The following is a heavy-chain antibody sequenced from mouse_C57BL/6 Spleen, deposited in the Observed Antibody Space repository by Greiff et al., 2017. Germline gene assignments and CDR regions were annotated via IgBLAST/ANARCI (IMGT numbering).Heavy chain of an antibody. Sequence: QVQLQQPGAELVRPGSSVKLSCKASGYTFTSYWMHWVKQRPIQGLEWIGNIDPSDSETHYNQKFKDKATLTVDKSSSTAYMQLSSLTSEDSAVYYCARGDDYDRRYFDVWGTGTTVTVSS. CDR2: IDPSDSET. V-gene: IGHV1-52*01. D-gene: IGHD2-4*01. CDR3: ARGDDYDRRYFDV. J-gene: IGHJ1*03. CDR1: GYTFTSYW.